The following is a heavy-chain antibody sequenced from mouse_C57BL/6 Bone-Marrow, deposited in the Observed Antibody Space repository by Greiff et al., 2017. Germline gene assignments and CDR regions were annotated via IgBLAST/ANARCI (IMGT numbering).Heavy chain of an antibody. CDR3: ARPYYSNYWYFDV. J-gene: IGHJ1*03. D-gene: IGHD2-5*01. Sequence: QVQLLQPGAELVKPGASVKMSCKASGYSFTSYWITWVKQWPGQGLEWIGDIYPGSGSTNYNEKFKSKATLTVDTSSSTAYMQLSSLTSEDSAVYYCARPYYSNYWYFDVWGTGTTVTVSS. CDR1: GYSFTSYW. V-gene: IGHV1-55*01. CDR2: IYPGSGST.